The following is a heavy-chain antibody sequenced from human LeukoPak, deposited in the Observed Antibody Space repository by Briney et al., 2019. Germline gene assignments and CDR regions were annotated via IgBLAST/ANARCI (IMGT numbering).Heavy chain of an antibody. CDR2: IKQDGGEK. D-gene: IGHD3-10*01. Sequence: GGSLRLSCAASGFTFSSYWMSWVRQAPGKGLEWVANIKQDGGEKYYVDSVKGRITISRDNAQNSLYLQMNSLRAEDTAMYYCAKTYYYSSGNFWGQGTLVTVSS. CDR3: AKTYYYSSGNF. J-gene: IGHJ4*02. CDR1: GFTFSSYW. V-gene: IGHV3-7*01.